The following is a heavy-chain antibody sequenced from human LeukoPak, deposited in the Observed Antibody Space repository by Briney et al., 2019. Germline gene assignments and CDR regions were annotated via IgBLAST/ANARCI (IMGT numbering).Heavy chain of an antibody. CDR1: GYSFTSYW. CDR3: ARRGGAMVPFDY. Sequence: GESLKILCKDSGYSFTSYWIGWLRQMPGKGLEWMGIIYHGDSDTRYSPSFQGQVTISADKYINTAYLLWSSLQASDTTIYYCARRGGAMVPFDYWRQGSMVTVSS. J-gene: IGHJ4*02. CDR2: IYHGDSDT. D-gene: IGHD3-16*01. V-gene: IGHV5-51*01.